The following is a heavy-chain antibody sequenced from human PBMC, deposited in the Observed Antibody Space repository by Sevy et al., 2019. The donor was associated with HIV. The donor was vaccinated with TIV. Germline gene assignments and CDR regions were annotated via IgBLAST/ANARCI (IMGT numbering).Heavy chain of an antibody. Sequence: ASVKVSFKTSGDTFSNYAISWVRQAPGQGLEWMGGVIPIVGITNYAQKFQGRVTISADRSTSTAYMELSSLSSEDTAVFYCARHRDLHNFYFDYWGQGTLVTVSS. CDR2: VIPIVGIT. J-gene: IGHJ4*02. V-gene: IGHV1-69*10. CDR1: GDTFSNYA. CDR3: ARHRDLHNFYFDY. D-gene: IGHD1-1*01.